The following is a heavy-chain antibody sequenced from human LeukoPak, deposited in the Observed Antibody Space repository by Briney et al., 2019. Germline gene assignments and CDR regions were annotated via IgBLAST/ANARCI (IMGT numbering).Heavy chain of an antibody. CDR1: GFTFSDYY. V-gene: IGHV3-11*01. Sequence: GGSLRLSCAASGFTFSDYYMSWIRQAPGKGLEWVSYISSSGSTMYYADSVKGRFTISRDNAKNSPYLQMNSLRAEDTAVYYCASNGGGYSGYDYLWYFDYWGQGTLVTVSS. J-gene: IGHJ4*02. CDR2: ISSSGSTM. CDR3: ASNGGGYSGYDYLWYFDY. D-gene: IGHD5-12*01.